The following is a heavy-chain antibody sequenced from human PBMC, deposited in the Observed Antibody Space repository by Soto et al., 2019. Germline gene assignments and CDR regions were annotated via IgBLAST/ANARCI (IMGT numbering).Heavy chain of an antibody. J-gene: IGHJ6*02. V-gene: IGHV4-30-4*01. D-gene: IGHD4-17*01. CDR1: GGSISSCDYY. CDR2: IYYSGST. Sequence: SETLSLTCTVSGGSISSCDYYWSWIRQPPGKGLEWIGYIYYSGSTYYNPSLKSRVTISVDTSKNQFSLKLSSVTAADTAVYYCARDYGDYNYYYYYGMDVWGQGTTVTVSS. CDR3: ARDYGDYNYYYYYGMDV.